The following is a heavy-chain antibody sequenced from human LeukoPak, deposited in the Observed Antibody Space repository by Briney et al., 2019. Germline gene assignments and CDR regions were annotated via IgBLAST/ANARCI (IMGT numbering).Heavy chain of an antibody. CDR3: AKVSSEDSSGSTRHFDY. V-gene: IGHV3-30*18. CDR1: GFTFSSYG. Sequence: GRSLRLSCAASGFTFSSYGMHWVRQAPGKGLXXXXXXXXXGSNKYYADSVKGRFTISRDNSKNTLYLQMNSPRAEDTAVYYCAKVSSEDSSGSTRHFDYWGQGTLVTVSS. J-gene: IGHJ4*02. CDR2: XXXXGSNK. D-gene: IGHD3-22*01.